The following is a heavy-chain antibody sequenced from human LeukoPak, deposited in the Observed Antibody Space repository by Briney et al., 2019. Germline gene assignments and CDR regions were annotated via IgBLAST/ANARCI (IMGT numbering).Heavy chain of an antibody. D-gene: IGHD1-7*01. Sequence: SETLSLTCTVAGGSIRNNYLSWIRQPPGKGPEWIGYVYHSGTTTYNPSLKSRVTISLDTSKNQFSLNLTSVTAADTAMYYCARGNYLTFDFWGQGTLVSVSS. CDR2: VYHSGTT. V-gene: IGHV4-59*08. CDR1: GGSIRNNY. J-gene: IGHJ4*02. CDR3: ARGNYLTFDF.